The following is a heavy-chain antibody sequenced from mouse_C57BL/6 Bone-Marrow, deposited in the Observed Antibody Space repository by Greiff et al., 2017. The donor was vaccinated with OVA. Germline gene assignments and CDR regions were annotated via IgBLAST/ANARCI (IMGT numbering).Heavy chain of an antibody. V-gene: IGHV1-81*01. CDR1: GYTFTSYG. D-gene: IGHD2-3*01. J-gene: IGHJ2*01. Sequence: VQLVESGAELARPGASVKLSCKASGYTFTSYGISWVKQRTGQGLEWIGEIYPRSGNTYYNEKFKGKATLTADKSSSTAYMELRSLTSEDSAVYFCARSGGYYYFDYCGQGTTLTVSS. CDR3: ARSGGYYYFDY. CDR2: IYPRSGNT.